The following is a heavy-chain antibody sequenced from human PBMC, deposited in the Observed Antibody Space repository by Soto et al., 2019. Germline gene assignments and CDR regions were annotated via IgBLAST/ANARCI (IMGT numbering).Heavy chain of an antibody. J-gene: IGHJ4*02. CDR1: GFTFKESA. CDR3: AKGRGSGWAWYFDN. D-gene: IGHD6-19*01. V-gene: IGHV3-23*01. Sequence: EVRLLEAGGGLKQPWGSLRLSCAASGFTFKESAMNWVRQAPGKGLEWFASISDTGASTWYAETGSGRLIISRDNSKKTLYLQLSTLRGADTAVYYCAKGRGSGWAWYFDNWGQGTLVTVSS. CDR2: ISDTGAST.